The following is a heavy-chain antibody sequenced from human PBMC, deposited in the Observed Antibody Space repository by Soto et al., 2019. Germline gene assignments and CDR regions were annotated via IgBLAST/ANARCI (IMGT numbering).Heavy chain of an antibody. CDR1: GFTFSSYI. J-gene: IGHJ4*02. CDR3: ATNLLAVTTEERHDY. V-gene: IGHV3-48*01. CDR2: ISSSSSTI. Sequence: GGSLRLSCAASGFTFSSYIMNWVRQAPGKGLEWVSYISSSSSTIYYVDSVKGRFTISRDNAKNSLYLQMNSLRAEDTAVYYCATNLLAVTTEERHDYWGQGTLVTVSS. D-gene: IGHD4-17*01.